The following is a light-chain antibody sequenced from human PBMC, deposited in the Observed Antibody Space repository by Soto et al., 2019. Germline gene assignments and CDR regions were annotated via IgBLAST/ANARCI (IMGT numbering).Light chain of an antibody. J-gene: IGKJ2*01. CDR2: GAS. V-gene: IGKV3D-20*02. CDR3: QQRSNWPPLYT. Sequence: EIVLTQSPGTLSLSPGERATLSCRASQSVSSSSLAWYQQKPGQAPRLLIYGASSRATGIPDRFSGSGPGTDFTLTISSLEPEDFAVYYCQQRSNWPPLYTFGQGTKVDIK. CDR1: QSVSSSS.